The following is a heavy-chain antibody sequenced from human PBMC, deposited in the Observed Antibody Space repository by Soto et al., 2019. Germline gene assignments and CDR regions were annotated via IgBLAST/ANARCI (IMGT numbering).Heavy chain of an antibody. CDR2: INPNNGNT. CDR3: ARGLPITMIVVVTVAFDI. Sequence: ASVKVSCKTSGYSFTKYGVNWVRQAPGQGLQWMGRINPNNGNTDYAQTLQGRLTITTDTSTISAYMELGSLRSNDTAVYYCARGLPITMIVVVTVAFDIWGQGTMVTVSS. V-gene: IGHV1-18*01. D-gene: IGHD3-22*01. J-gene: IGHJ3*02. CDR1: GYSFTKYG.